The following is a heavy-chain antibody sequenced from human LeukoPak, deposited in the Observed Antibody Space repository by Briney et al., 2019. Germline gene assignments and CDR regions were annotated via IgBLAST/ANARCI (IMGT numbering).Heavy chain of an antibody. Sequence: RTSETLSLTCTVSGGSINSYYWSWIRQSPGKGLEWIGYIYYGGSTNYNPSLKSRVTISVDTSKNQFSLKVTSVTAADTAVYYCARERTMVRGMSWFDPWGQGTLVTVSS. V-gene: IGHV4-59*01. CDR3: ARERTMVRGMSWFDP. J-gene: IGHJ5*02. D-gene: IGHD3-10*01. CDR1: GGSINSYY. CDR2: IYYGGST.